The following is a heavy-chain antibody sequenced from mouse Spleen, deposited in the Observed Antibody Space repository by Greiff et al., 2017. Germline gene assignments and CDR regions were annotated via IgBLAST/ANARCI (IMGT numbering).Heavy chain of an antibody. Sequence: EVKLMESGGGLVQPGGSLKLSCATSGFTFSDYYMYWVRQTPEKRLEWVAYISNGGGSTYYPDTVKGRFTISRDNAKNTLYLQMSRLKSEDTAMYYCARGEGLSWYFDVWGAGTTVTVSS. CDR2: ISNGGGST. CDR3: ARGEGLSWYFDV. D-gene: IGHD2-4*01. J-gene: IGHJ1*01. CDR1: GFTFSDYY. V-gene: IGHV5-12*02.